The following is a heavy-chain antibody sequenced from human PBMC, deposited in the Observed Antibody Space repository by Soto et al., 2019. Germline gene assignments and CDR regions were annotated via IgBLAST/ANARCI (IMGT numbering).Heavy chain of an antibody. CDR2: IYYSGST. D-gene: IGHD3-10*01. V-gene: IGHV4-39*01. CDR1: GGSICSSRYS. CDR3: ARLRSRGSGSYYGDYYYYYYMDV. Sequence: NPSETLSITCTVCGGSICSSRYSGGWIRQPPWKGLEWIGSIYYSGSTYYNPSLKSRVTISGDTSKNQFSLKLSSVTAADTAVYYCARLRSRGSGSYYGDYYYYYYMDVWGKGTTVTVSS. J-gene: IGHJ6*03.